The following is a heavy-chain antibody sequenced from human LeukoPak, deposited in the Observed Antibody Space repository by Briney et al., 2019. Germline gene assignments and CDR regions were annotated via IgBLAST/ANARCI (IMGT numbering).Heavy chain of an antibody. J-gene: IGHJ4*02. CDR2: MNPNSGNT. Sequence: ASVKVSCKASGYTFTSYDINWVRQATGQGLEWMGWMNPNSGNTGYAQKFQGRVTMTRNTSISTAYMELSSLRSEDTAVYYRARGDWELPYYFDYWGQGTLVTVSS. D-gene: IGHD1-26*01. V-gene: IGHV1-8*01. CDR1: GYTFTSYD. CDR3: ARGDWELPYYFDY.